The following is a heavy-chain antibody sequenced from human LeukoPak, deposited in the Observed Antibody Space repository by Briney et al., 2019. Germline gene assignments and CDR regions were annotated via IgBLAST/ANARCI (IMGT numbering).Heavy chain of an antibody. CDR1: GGSISSGSYY. Sequence: PSQTLSLACTVSGGSISSGSYYWSWIRQPAGKGLEWIGRIYTSGSTNYNPSLKSRVTISVDTSKNQFSLKLSSVTAADTAVYYCARESGSRYYFDYWGQGTLVTVSS. CDR2: IYTSGST. J-gene: IGHJ4*02. CDR3: ARESGSRYYFDY. V-gene: IGHV4-61*02. D-gene: IGHD1-26*01.